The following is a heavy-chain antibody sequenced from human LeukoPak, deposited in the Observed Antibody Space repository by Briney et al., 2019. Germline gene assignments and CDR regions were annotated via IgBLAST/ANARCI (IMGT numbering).Heavy chain of an antibody. CDR1: GFTFSNYG. J-gene: IGHJ6*03. V-gene: IGHV3-23*01. Sequence: PGGSLRLSCAASGFTFSNYGVSWVRQAPGEGLEWVSAISGSGGGTYYADSVKGRFTISRDNSKNTLYLQMNSLRAEDTAVYYCAKAPGVYYYYMDVWGKGTTVTISS. CDR3: AKAPGVYYYYMDV. CDR2: ISGSGGGT.